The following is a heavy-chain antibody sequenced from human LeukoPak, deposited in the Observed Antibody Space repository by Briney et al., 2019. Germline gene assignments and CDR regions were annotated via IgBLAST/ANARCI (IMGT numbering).Heavy chain of an antibody. D-gene: IGHD2-15*01. CDR3: ARGYCSGGSCYFDY. Sequence: QPGRSLRLSCAASGFTFSSYTMHWVRQAPGKGLEWVAVISHDGSNKYYADSVRGRFTISRDNAKNSLYLQMNSLRAEDTAVYYCARGYCSGGSCYFDYWGRGTLVTVSS. CDR1: GFTFSSYT. J-gene: IGHJ4*02. V-gene: IGHV3-30-3*01. CDR2: ISHDGSNK.